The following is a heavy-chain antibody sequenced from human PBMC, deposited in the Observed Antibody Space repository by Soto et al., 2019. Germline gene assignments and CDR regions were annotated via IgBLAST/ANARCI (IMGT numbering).Heavy chain of an antibody. CDR1: GYTFTSYG. J-gene: IGHJ4*02. D-gene: IGHD3-22*01. V-gene: IGHV1-18*01. CDR3: ARALYYYDNSGLAY. Sequence: QVRLEQSGPEVKKTGASVKVSCKASGYTFTSYGISWVRQAPGQGLEWMGWINIYSGEANYAQRFQDRVTMTRDTSTNTVYMEMRSLRSDDTAVYYCARALYYYDNSGLAYWGQGTLVTVSS. CDR2: INIYSGEA.